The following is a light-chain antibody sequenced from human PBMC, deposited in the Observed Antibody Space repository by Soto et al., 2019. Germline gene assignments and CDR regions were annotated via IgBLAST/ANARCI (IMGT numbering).Light chain of an antibody. CDR2: STN. Sequence: QSVLTQPPSASGTPGQRVTISCSGSSSKIGSNSVNWYQQLPGTAPKLLIYSTNQRPSGVPDRFSGSKSGTSASLAISRLQSDDEADYYCASWDDSLNGLYVFGTGTKVTVL. CDR3: ASWDDSLNGLYV. CDR1: SSKIGSNS. V-gene: IGLV1-44*01. J-gene: IGLJ1*01.